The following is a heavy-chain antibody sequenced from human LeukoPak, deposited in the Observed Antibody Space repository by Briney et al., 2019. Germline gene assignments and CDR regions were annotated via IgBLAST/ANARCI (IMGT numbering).Heavy chain of an antibody. D-gene: IGHD4-17*01. J-gene: IGHJ4*02. Sequence: SETLSLTCTVSGGSISSYYWSWIRQPPGKGLEWIGYIYYSGSTNYNPSLKSRVTISVDTSKNQFSLKLSSVTAADTAVYYCARDGIYGDYVDYWGQGTLVTVSS. V-gene: IGHV4-59*01. CDR1: GGSISSYY. CDR3: ARDGIYGDYVDY. CDR2: IYYSGST.